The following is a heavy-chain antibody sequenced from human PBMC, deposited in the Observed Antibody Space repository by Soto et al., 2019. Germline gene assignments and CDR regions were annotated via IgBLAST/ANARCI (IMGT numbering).Heavy chain of an antibody. CDR1: GFTFSSYS. CDR2: IGSSSSIT. Sequence: GGSLRLSCAASGFTFSSYSLNWVRQAPGKGLEWISYIGSSSSITYFADSVKGRFTISRDNGKNSLYLQMNNLRAEDTAVYYCASGTPFDYWGQGTLVTVSS. CDR3: ASGTPFDY. J-gene: IGHJ4*02. V-gene: IGHV3-48*01.